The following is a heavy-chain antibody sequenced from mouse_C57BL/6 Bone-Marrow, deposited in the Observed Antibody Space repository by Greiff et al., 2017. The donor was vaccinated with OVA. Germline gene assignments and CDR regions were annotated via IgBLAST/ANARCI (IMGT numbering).Heavy chain of an antibody. CDR2: IYPGGGYT. J-gene: IGHJ1*03. D-gene: IGHD1-1*01. V-gene: IGHV1-63*01. CDR3: ALRAYYGSSFYWYFDV. Sequence: VQRVESGAELVRPGTSVKMSCKASGYTFTNYWIGWAKQRPGHGLEWIGDIYPGGGYTNYNEKFKGKATLTADKSSSTAYMQFSSLTSEDSAIYYCALRAYYGSSFYWYFDVWGTGTTVTVSS. CDR1: GYTFTNYW.